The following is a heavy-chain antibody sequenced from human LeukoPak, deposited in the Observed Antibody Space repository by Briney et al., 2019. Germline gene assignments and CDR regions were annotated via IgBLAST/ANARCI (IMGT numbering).Heavy chain of an antibody. CDR2: IRYDGSNK. CDR3: AKDRGDYTNWFDP. CDR1: GFIFSSFG. J-gene: IGHJ5*02. V-gene: IGHV3-30*02. D-gene: IGHD4-17*01. Sequence: GGSLRLSCAASGFIFSSFGMHWVRQAPGKGVGWVAFIRYDGSNKYYADSVKSRFTISRDNPKNTLYLQMNSPRAEDTAIYYCAKDRGDYTNWFDPWGQGTLVTVSS.